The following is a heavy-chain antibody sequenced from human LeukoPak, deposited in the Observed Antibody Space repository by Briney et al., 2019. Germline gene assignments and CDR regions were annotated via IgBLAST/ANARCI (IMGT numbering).Heavy chain of an antibody. D-gene: IGHD2-2*01. CDR3: ATKFCTTTTCAWPRRTFFGF. J-gene: IGHJ4*02. V-gene: IGHV4-39*07. CDR2: IYYHENT. Sequence: SSETLSLTCTVSGVSISSSSDYWGWIRQAPGKGLEWIGSIYYHENTYYNSSLKSRVTLSLDTSKSQFSLQLNSVSAADTAVYFCATKFCTTTTCAWPRRTFFGFWGQGALVTVSS. CDR1: GVSISSSSDY.